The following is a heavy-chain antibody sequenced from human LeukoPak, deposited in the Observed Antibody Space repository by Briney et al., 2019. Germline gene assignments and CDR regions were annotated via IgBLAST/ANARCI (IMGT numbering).Heavy chain of an antibody. CDR2: ISSSSSYI. CDR3: ARDRGGWTTVVTRKLDYYFDY. Sequence: GGSLRLSCAASGFTFSRYSMNWVRQAPGKGLEWVSSISSSSSYIYYADSVKGRFTISRDNAKNSLYLQMNSLRAEDTAVYYCARDRGGWTTVVTRKLDYYFDYWGQGTLVTVSS. CDR1: GFTFSRYS. V-gene: IGHV3-21*01. D-gene: IGHD4-23*01. J-gene: IGHJ4*02.